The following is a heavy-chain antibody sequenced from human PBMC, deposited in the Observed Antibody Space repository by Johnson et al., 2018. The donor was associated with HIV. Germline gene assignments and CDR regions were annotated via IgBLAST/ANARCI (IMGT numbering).Heavy chain of an antibody. D-gene: IGHD5-24*01. Sequence: VQVLESGGGLVQPGGSLRLSCAASGFTVSNNYMTWVRQAPGKGLEWVSVIFSGGSTYYADSVTGRFTISRDSSKNTLYLQMNSLRAEDTAVYYCARACRDNVRGLLGLRWAMWG. CDR1: GFTVSNNY. CDR3: ARACRDNVRGLLGLRWAM. V-gene: IGHV3-66*01. CDR2: IFSGGST. J-gene: IGHJ1*01.